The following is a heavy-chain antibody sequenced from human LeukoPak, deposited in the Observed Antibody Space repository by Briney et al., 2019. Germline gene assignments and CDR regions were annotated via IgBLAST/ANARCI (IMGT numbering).Heavy chain of an antibody. CDR2: IYYSGST. CDR1: GGSISNYY. V-gene: IGHV4-59*08. J-gene: IGHJ4*02. D-gene: IGHD4-11*01. CDR3: ARGGLGGITAYSNYLFDY. Sequence: SETLSLTCTVSGGSISNYYWSWIRQPPGEGLEWIGYIYYSGSTNYNPSLKSRVTISIDTSKNQFSLNLTSLTAATTAVYSGARGGLGGITAYSNYLFDYWGQGTLVTVSS.